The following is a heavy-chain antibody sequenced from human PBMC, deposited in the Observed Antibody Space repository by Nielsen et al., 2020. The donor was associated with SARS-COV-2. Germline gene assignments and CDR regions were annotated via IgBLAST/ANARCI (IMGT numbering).Heavy chain of an antibody. Sequence: GESLKISCAASGLTVSSNYMTWVRQAPGGGLELVSVIYSGGGTFSADSVKGRFTISRDNAQNSLFLQMNSLRAEDTAVYYCARIIIQCSSTHCYTLGGMDVWGKGTTVTVSS. D-gene: IGHD2-2*02. CDR1: GLTVSSNY. CDR3: ARIIIQCSSTHCYTLGGMDV. J-gene: IGHJ6*04. V-gene: IGHV3-66*01. CDR2: IYSGGGT.